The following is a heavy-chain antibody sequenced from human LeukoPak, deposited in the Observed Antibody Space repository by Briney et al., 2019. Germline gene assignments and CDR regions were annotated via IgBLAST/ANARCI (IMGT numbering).Heavy chain of an antibody. J-gene: IGHJ4*02. CDR3: ARDAGSGYFDY. V-gene: IGHV3-48*02. D-gene: IGHD6-19*01. Sequence: GGSLRLSCAASGFTFGTYAMNWVRQAPGKGLEWVSYISSSSSTIYFPDSVKGRFTISRDNAKNSLYLQMNGLRDEDTAVYYCARDAGSGYFDYWGQGTLVTVSS. CDR2: ISSSSSTI. CDR1: GFTFGTYA.